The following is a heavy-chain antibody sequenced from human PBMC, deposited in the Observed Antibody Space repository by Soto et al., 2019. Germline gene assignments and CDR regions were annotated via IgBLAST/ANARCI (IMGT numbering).Heavy chain of an antibody. CDR2: FIPVYRTL. CDR3: ATGVIWIGYFTVDS. CDR1: GGSFGNSA. D-gene: IGHD3-3*01. V-gene: IGHV1-69*01. Sequence: QVLLVNPGAEVKKPGSSVKISCKPSGGSFGNSAITWVRQTPGQGLEWLGGFIPVYRTLNYAQKFQGRVTITADESTGTAYMTLNSLASNDTAVYYCATGVIWIGYFTVDSWGQGTRVTVSS. J-gene: IGHJ4*02.